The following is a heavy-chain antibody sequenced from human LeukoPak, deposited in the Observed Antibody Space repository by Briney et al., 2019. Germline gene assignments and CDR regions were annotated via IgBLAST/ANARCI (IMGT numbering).Heavy chain of an antibody. Sequence: GESLTLSCAASGLTVSTNYISWVRQIPGRGLEWVSVIYVDGSTYYADFVKGRFTISRDSYRNKLYLQMNNRRTEDTAVYYCASQQLVVKYFHHWGQGTLVTVSS. CDR3: ASQQLVVKYFHH. CDR2: IYVDGST. V-gene: IGHV3-53*05. J-gene: IGHJ1*01. D-gene: IGHD6-13*01. CDR1: GLTVSTNY.